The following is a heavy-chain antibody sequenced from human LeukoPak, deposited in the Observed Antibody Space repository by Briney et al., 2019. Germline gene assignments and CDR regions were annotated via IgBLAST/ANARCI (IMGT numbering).Heavy chain of an antibody. CDR1: GYTFTSYG. Sequence: GASVKVSCKASGYTFTSYGISWVRQAPGQGLEWMGWISAYKGNTNYAQKLQGRVTITTDTSTSTAYMALRSLRSYDTAVYYCARVAGVTTVNWFDPWGQGTLVTVSS. V-gene: IGHV1-18*01. D-gene: IGHD4-17*01. CDR3: ARVAGVTTVNWFDP. CDR2: ISAYKGNT. J-gene: IGHJ5*02.